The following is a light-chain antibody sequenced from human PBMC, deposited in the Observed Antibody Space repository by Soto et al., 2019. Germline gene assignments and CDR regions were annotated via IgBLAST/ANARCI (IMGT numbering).Light chain of an antibody. V-gene: IGKV3-11*01. CDR3: QQRSNWPLLT. Sequence: EIVLTQSPATLSLSPGERATLSCRASQSVSSYLVWYQQKPGQAPKLLIYDASNRATGIPARFSGSGSGTDFTLTISILEPEDFAVYYCQQRSNWPLLTFGGGTKVEIK. CDR2: DAS. CDR1: QSVSSY. J-gene: IGKJ4*01.